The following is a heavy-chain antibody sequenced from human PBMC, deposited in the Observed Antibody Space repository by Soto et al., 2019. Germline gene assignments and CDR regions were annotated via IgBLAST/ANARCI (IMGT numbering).Heavy chain of an antibody. CDR3: ARRRITMVRGARYNWFDP. V-gene: IGHV4-59*01. CDR2: IYYSGST. CDR1: GGSISSYY. D-gene: IGHD3-10*01. J-gene: IGHJ5*02. Sequence: SETLSLTCTVSGGSISSYYWSWIRQPPGKGLEWIGYIYYSGSTNYNPSLKSRVTISVDTSKNQFSLKLSSVTAADTAVYYCARRRITMVRGARYNWFDPWGQGTLVTVSS.